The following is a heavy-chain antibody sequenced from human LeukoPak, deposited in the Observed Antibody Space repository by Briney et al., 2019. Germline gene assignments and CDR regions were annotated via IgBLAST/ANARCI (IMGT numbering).Heavy chain of an antibody. D-gene: IGHD2-2*02. V-gene: IGHV4-34*01. CDR2: INQSGST. CDR1: GGSFSGYY. CDR3: ARVRIVVVPAAIRWFDP. J-gene: IGHJ5*02. Sequence: PSETLSLTCAVYGGSFSGYYWSWIRQPPGKGLEWIGEINQSGSTNYNPSLKSRVTISVDTSKNQFSLKLSSVTAADTAVYYCARVRIVVVPAAIRWFDPWGQGTLVTVSS.